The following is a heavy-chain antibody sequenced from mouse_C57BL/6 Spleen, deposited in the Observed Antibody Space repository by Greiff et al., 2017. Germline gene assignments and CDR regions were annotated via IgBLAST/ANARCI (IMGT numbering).Heavy chain of an antibody. CDR3: AREDYYYGSDY. CDR2: ISYDGSN. CDR1: GYSITSGYY. V-gene: IGHV3-6*01. Sequence: ESGPGLVKPSQSLSLTCSVTGYSITSGYYWNWIRQFPGNKLEWMGYISYDGSNNYNPSLKNRISITRDTSKNQFFLKLNSVTTEDTATYYCAREDYYYGSDYWGQGTTLTVSS. D-gene: IGHD1-1*01. J-gene: IGHJ2*01.